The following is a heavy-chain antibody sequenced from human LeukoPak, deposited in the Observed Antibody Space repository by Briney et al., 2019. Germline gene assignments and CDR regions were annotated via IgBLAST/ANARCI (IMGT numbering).Heavy chain of an antibody. V-gene: IGHV4-39*07. CDR2: IYYSGST. J-gene: IGHJ3*02. CDR3: ARGEYYDFWSGYYGDAFDI. D-gene: IGHD3-3*01. Sequence: SETLSLTCTVSGGSISSSSYYWGWIRQPPGKGLEWIGSIYYSGSTYYNPSLKSRVTISVDTSKNQFSLMLSSVTAADTAVYYCARGEYYDFWSGYYGDAFDIWGQGTMVTVSS. CDR1: GGSISSSSYY.